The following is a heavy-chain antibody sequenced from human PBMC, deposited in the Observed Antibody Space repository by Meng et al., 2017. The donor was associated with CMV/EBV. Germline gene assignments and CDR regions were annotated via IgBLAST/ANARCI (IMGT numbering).Heavy chain of an antibody. CDR1: GGSFSGYY. CDR3: ARGGIAAAGPFDY. V-gene: IGHV4-34*01. J-gene: IGHJ4*02. Sequence: QGQLRRWSAVRLQPSGPLSLTCVGYGGSFSGYYWSWIRQPPGKGLEWIGEINHSGSTNYNPSLKSRVTISVDTSKNQFSLKLSSVTAADTAVYYCARGGIAAAGPFDYWGQGTLVTVSS. CDR2: INHSGST. D-gene: IGHD6-13*01.